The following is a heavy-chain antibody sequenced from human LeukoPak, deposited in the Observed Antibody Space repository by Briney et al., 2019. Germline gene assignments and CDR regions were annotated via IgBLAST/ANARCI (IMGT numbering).Heavy chain of an antibody. CDR1: GGSINTYY. J-gene: IGHJ5*02. Sequence: PSETLSLTCTVSGGSINTYYWSWIRQPAGKGLEWIERIYSTGITTYNPSLKGRVTMSVDTSKNQFSLKLSSVTAADTAVYYCARPQSGLGWFDPWGQGILVTVSS. V-gene: IGHV4-4*07. CDR2: IYSTGIT. CDR3: ARPQSGLGWFDP.